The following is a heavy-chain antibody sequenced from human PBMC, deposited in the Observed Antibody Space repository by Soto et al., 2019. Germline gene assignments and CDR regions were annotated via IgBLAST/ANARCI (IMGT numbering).Heavy chain of an antibody. Sequence: GGSLRLSCAASGFTFSSYAMSWVRQAPGKGLEWVSAIRGSGGSTYYAESVKGRFTISRDNSKNTLYLKMNSLRAEDTAVYYCAKDTYCSGGSCLYFDYWGQGTLVTGSS. V-gene: IGHV3-23*01. CDR1: GFTFSSYA. CDR3: AKDTYCSGGSCLYFDY. J-gene: IGHJ4*02. D-gene: IGHD2-15*01. CDR2: IRGSGGST.